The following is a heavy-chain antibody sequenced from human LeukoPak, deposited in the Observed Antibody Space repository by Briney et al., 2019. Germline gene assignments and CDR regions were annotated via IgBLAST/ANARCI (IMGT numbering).Heavy chain of an antibody. CDR1: GYTFTSYD. D-gene: IGHD3/OR15-3a*01. Sequence: ASVTVSCKASGYTFTSYDINWVRQAAGQGLEWMGWMNPNSGNTGYAQKFQGRVTMTRNTSISTAYMELSSLRSEDTAVYYCARLDLKPYYYYYGMDVWGQGTTVTVSS. V-gene: IGHV1-8*01. CDR2: MNPNSGNT. CDR3: ARLDLKPYYYYYGMDV. J-gene: IGHJ6*02.